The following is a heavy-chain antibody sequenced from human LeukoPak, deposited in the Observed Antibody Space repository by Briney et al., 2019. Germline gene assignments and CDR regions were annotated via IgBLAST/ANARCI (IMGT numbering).Heavy chain of an antibody. CDR1: GYTSTSYW. J-gene: IGHJ4*02. Sequence: GESLKTSCQSSGYTSTSYWIGWVRQMPGKGLQWMGIIYPGDSDTTYSPSFQGQVTLSADKSISTAYQQWSSLKASDTAMYYCARSNVDTAKELWGQGTLVTVSS. V-gene: IGHV5-51*01. CDR3: ARSNVDTAKEL. D-gene: IGHD5-18*01. CDR2: IYPGDSDT.